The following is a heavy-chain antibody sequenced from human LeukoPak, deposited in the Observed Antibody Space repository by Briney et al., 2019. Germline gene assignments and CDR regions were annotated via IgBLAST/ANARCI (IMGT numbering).Heavy chain of an antibody. D-gene: IGHD3-22*01. J-gene: IGHJ4*02. CDR1: GFTFSSYS. Sequence: KTGGSLRLYCAASGFTFSSYSMNWVRQAPGKGLEWVSSISSGSSYISYADSVKGRFTISRDNAKNSLYLQMNSLRAEDTAVYYCARADYDSSGYPDYWGQGTLVTVSS. CDR3: ARADYDSSGYPDY. CDR2: ISSGSSYI. V-gene: IGHV3-21*01.